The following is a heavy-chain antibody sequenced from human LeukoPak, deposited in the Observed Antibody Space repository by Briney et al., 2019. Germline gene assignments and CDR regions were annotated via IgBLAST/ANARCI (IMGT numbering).Heavy chain of an antibody. CDR3: ARDPFGDYDSSGSPFDP. CDR2: IYYSGST. D-gene: IGHD3-22*01. CDR1: GGSISSYY. Sequence: SETLSLTCTVSGGSISSYYWSWIRQPPGKGLEWIGYIYYSGSTNYNPSLKSRVTMSVDTSKNQFSLKLSSVTAADTAVYYCARDPFGDYDSSGSPFDPWGQGTLVTVSS. V-gene: IGHV4-59*12. J-gene: IGHJ5*02.